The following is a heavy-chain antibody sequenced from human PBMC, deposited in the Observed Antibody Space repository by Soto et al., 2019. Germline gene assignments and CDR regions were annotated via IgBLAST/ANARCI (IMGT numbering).Heavy chain of an antibody. CDR2: INPNSGDT. V-gene: IGHV1-2*04. Sequence: ASVKVSCKASGYMFTGYYMHWVRQAPGQGLEWMGWINPNSGDTNYTQKFQGWVTMTRDTSISTAYMELSRLRSDDTAVYYCATSRISIAVAGETEYYFDYWGQGTLVTVSS. J-gene: IGHJ4*02. CDR1: GYMFTGYY. CDR3: ATSRISIAVAGETEYYFDY. D-gene: IGHD6-19*01.